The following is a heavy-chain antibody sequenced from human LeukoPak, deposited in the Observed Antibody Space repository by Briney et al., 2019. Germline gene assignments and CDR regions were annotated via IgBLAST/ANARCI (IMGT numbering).Heavy chain of an antibody. J-gene: IGHJ6*04. CDR3: ARVLAYYYSSVYYYGMDV. CDR2: IYYSGST. V-gene: IGHV4-61*01. D-gene: IGHD3-10*01. CDR1: GGSVSIGSYY. Sequence: SETLSLTCTVSGGSVSIGSYYWSWIRQPPGKGLEWIGNIYYSGSTNYNPSLKSQVTISVDTSKNQFSLKLSSVTAAGTAVYYCARVLAYYYSSVYYYGMDVWGKGTTVTVSS.